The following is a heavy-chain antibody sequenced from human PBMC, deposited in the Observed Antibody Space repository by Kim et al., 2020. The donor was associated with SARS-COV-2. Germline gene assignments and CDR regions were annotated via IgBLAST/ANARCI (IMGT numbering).Heavy chain of an antibody. V-gene: IGHV5-51*01. J-gene: IGHJ3*01. CDR1: GYSLLGYW. CDR3: ARLPCTSTTCPGHCSGGRCPGMGAIFDF. D-gene: IGHD2-15*01. Sequence: GESLKISCRASGYSLLGYWIGWVRQMPGKGLEWMGIIYPADSDTRYSPAFQGHVTISADKSVITAYLQWDSLKASDTAMYYCARLPCTSTTCPGHCSGGRCPGMGAIFDFWGREAIVSDS. CDR2: IYPADSDT.